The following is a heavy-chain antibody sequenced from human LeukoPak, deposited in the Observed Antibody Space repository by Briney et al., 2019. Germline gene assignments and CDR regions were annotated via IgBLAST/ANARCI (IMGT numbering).Heavy chain of an antibody. V-gene: IGHV1-2*02. D-gene: IGHD6-19*01. Sequence: GASVKVSCKASGYTFTSYAMNWVRQAPGQGLEWMGWINPNSGGTNYAQKFQGRVTMTRDTSISTAYMELSRLRSDDTAVYYCARDQRIAVAGIPPYWGQGTLVTVSS. J-gene: IGHJ4*02. CDR2: INPNSGGT. CDR1: GYTFTSYA. CDR3: ARDQRIAVAGIPPY.